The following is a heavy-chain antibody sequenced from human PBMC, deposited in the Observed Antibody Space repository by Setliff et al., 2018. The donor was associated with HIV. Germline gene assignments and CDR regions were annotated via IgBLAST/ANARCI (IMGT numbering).Heavy chain of an antibody. Sequence: SETLSLTCAVYGGSFSGYYWSWIRQPPGKGLEWIGEINHSGSTNYNPSLKSRVTISVDASKNQFSLKLSSVTAADTAVYYCARAIFGIVYYYMDVWGKGTTVTVSS. CDR3: ARAIFGIVYYYMDV. D-gene: IGHD3-3*01. J-gene: IGHJ6*03. V-gene: IGHV4-34*01. CDR1: GGSFSGYY. CDR2: INHSGST.